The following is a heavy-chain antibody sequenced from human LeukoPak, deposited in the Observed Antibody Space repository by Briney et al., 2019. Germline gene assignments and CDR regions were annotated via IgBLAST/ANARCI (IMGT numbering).Heavy chain of an antibody. CDR2: MSFDGSHT. D-gene: IGHD3-9*01. Sequence: GGSLRLSCVASGFTFSNYWMHWVRQAPGKGLEWVAVMSFDGSHTYYADSVKGRFTISRDNSKNTLYLQMNSLRAEDTAVYYCAKERVDWRYFDYWGQGTLVTVSS. V-gene: IGHV3-30*18. CDR1: GFTFSNYW. J-gene: IGHJ4*02. CDR3: AKERVDWRYFDY.